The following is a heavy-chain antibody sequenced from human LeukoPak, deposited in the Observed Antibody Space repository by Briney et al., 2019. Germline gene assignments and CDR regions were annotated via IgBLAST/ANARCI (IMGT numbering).Heavy chain of an antibody. D-gene: IGHD3-10*01. CDR1: GYTFTIYD. J-gene: IGHJ5*02. CDR3: ARQLWFGEASDWFDP. V-gene: IGHV1-8*01. CDR2: MNPNSGNT. Sequence: SVKVSCKLSGYTFTIYDTNWVRHATEQGLEWMGWMNPNSGNTGYAQKCQGRVTMTRNTSISTAYMELSSLRSEDTAVYYCARQLWFGEASDWFDPWGQGTPVTVSS.